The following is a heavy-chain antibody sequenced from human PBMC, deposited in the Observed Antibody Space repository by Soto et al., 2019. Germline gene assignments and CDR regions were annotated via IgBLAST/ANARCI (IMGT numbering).Heavy chain of an antibody. V-gene: IGHV4-59*08. D-gene: IGHD5-18*01. Sequence: SETLSLTCTVSGGSISSYYWSWIRQPPGKGLEWIGYIYYSGSTNYNPSLKSRVTISVDTSKNQFSLKLSSVTAADTAVYYCARHLRGTLIQLWLADDWWFDPWGQGTLVTVS. CDR2: IYYSGST. CDR1: GGSISSYY. J-gene: IGHJ5*02. CDR3: ARHLRGTLIQLWLADDWWFDP.